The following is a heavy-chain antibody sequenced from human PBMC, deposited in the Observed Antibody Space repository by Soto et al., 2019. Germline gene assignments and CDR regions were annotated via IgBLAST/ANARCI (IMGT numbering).Heavy chain of an antibody. CDR1: GFTFSSFG. V-gene: IGHV3-23*01. J-gene: IGHJ4*02. D-gene: IGHD1-1*01. CDR2: ISDSGGTT. Sequence: LRLSCAASGFTFSSFGMNWVRQAPGKGLEWVAVISDSGGTTYHADSVKGRFTISRDNSKSTLFLQMNSLRAEDAAVYYCAKAARTTTLYNFDFWGQGTLVTVSS. CDR3: AKAARTTTLYNFDF.